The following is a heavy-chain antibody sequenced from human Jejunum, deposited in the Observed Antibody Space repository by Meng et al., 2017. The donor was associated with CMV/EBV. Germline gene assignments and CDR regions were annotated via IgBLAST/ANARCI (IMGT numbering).Heavy chain of an antibody. Sequence: GEGVSSPSHPLSLSLGVYCVCFSGYYWGWIRQPPGKGLEWMGEINHSGSTNYNTSLNSRLITAVDTSKNQFSLKLSSVTAADTAVDYCARGFVKYSVTRVGNWFDPWGQGTLVTVSS. J-gene: IGHJ5*02. CDR1: CVCFSGYY. CDR3: ARGFVKYSVTRVGNWFDP. D-gene: IGHD4-23*01. CDR2: INHSGST. V-gene: IGHV4-34*01.